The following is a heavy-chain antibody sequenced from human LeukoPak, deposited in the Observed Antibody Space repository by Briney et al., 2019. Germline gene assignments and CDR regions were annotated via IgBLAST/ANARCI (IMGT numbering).Heavy chain of an antibody. D-gene: IGHD4-17*01. Sequence: ASVKVSCKASGYTFTSYDINWVRQATGQGLEWMGWMNPNSGNTGYAQKFQGRVTITRNTSISTAYMELSSLRSEDTAVYYCARDLNDYGDFGGFDPWGQGTLVTVSS. CDR1: GYTFTSYD. J-gene: IGHJ5*02. CDR2: MNPNSGNT. V-gene: IGHV1-8*03. CDR3: ARDLNDYGDFGGFDP.